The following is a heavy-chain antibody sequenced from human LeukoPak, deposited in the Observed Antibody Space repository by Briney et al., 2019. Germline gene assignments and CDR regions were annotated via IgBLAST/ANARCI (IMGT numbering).Heavy chain of an antibody. V-gene: IGHV4-34*01. J-gene: IGHJ4*02. CDR1: GGSFSGYY. CDR2: INHSGST. CDR3: ARCLDDY. Sequence: SETLSLTCAVYGGSFSGYYWSWIRQPPGKGLEWIGEINHSGSTYYNPSLKSRVTISVDTSKNQFSLKLSSVTAADTAVYYCARCLDDYWGQGTLVTVSS.